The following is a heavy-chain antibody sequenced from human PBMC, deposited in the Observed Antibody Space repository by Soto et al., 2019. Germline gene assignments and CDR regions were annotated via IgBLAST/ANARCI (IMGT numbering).Heavy chain of an antibody. J-gene: IGHJ5*02. CDR3: ARGGRGKLLKVGWFDP. CDR2: IYYSGST. CDR1: GGSISSGGYY. D-gene: IGHD2-15*01. V-gene: IGHV4-31*03. Sequence: PSETLSLTCTVSGGSISSGGYYWSWIRQHPGKGLEWIGYIYYSGSTYYNPSLKSRVTISVDTSKNQFSLKLSSVTAADTAVYYCARGGRGKLLKVGWFDPWGQGTLVTVSS.